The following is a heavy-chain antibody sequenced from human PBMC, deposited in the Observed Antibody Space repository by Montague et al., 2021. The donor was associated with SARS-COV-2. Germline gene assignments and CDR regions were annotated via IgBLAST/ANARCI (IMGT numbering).Heavy chain of an antibody. V-gene: IGHV4-38-2*02. CDR1: GYSISSGYY. CDR2: IYHSGTT. CDR3: ARDRTFRDGYLDAFEI. Sequence: SETLSLTCTVSGYSISSGYYWVWIRKFPGKGLEWIGSIYHSGTTYYNPSLKSRVTISVDTSKNQFSLKMYSVTAADTAQFYCARDRTFRDGYLDAFEIWGHETMVTVSS. J-gene: IGHJ3*02. D-gene: IGHD5-24*01.